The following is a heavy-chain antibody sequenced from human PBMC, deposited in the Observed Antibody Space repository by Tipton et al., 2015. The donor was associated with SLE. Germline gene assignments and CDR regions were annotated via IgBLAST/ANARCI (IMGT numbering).Heavy chain of an antibody. J-gene: IGHJ5*02. Sequence: TLSLTCAVSGYSISSGYYWGWIRQPPGKGLEWIGSIIHSGSTYYNPSLKSRVTISVDTSKNQFSLKLSSVAAADTAVYYCARVDDFPTTWRFDPWGQGTLATVSS. CDR2: IIHSGST. V-gene: IGHV4-38-2*01. CDR3: ARVDDFPTTWRFDP. D-gene: IGHD5/OR15-5a*01. CDR1: GYSISSGYY.